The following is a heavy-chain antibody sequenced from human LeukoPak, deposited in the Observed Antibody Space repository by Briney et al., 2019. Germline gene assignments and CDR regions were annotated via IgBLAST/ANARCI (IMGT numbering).Heavy chain of an antibody. CDR2: ISWDGGST. J-gene: IGHJ6*02. V-gene: IGHV3-43*01. D-gene: IGHD3-10*01. Sequence: GGSLRLSCAASGFTFDDYTMPWVRQAPGKGLEWVSLISWDGGSTYYADSVKGRFTISRDNSKNSLYLQMNSLRTEDTALYYCAKLWFGEGSPVYYYGMDVWGQGTTVTVSS. CDR1: GFTFDDYT. CDR3: AKLWFGEGSPVYYYGMDV.